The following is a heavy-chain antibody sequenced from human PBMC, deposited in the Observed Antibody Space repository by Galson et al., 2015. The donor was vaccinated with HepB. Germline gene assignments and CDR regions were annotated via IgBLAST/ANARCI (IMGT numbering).Heavy chain of an antibody. Sequence: SLRLSCAASGFTFSSYWMHWVRQAPGKGLVWVSRINSDGSSTSYADSVKGRFTISRDNAKNTLYLQMNSLRAEDTAVYYCARKGEHAAVFDYWGQGTLVTVSS. CDR3: ARKGEHAAVFDY. V-gene: IGHV3-74*01. CDR1: GFTFSSYW. CDR2: INSDGSST. J-gene: IGHJ4*02. D-gene: IGHD1/OR15-1a*01.